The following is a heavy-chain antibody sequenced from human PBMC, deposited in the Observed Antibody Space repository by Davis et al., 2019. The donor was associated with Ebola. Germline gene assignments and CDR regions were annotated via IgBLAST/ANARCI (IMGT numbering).Heavy chain of an antibody. J-gene: IGHJ4*02. CDR3: ARDYYDSNGYLYYFDH. Sequence: MPSETLSLTCTVSGGSISNYYWSWIRQPPGKGLEWIGQMYYSGSTNYNPSLKSRVTISVDSSKNQFSLKLTSVTAADTAVYYCARDYYDSNGYLYYFDHWGQGTLVTVSS. CDR2: MYYSGST. V-gene: IGHV4-59*12. D-gene: IGHD3-22*01. CDR1: GGSISNYY.